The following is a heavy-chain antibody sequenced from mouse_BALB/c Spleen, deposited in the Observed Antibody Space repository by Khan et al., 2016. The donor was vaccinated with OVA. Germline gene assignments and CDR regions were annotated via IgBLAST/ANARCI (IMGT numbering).Heavy chain of an antibody. CDR1: GYAFTSYT. D-gene: IGHD1-1*01. Sequence: VQLQQSGAELARPGASVKMSCKASGYAFTSYTIHWIKKRPGQGLEWIGYINPSNGYTNYNQKFKDKDTLTKDKYSTTAYLQLRSLTSDASEIFSCVRDGTYHRNDGWFAYWGQGTLVTVSA. J-gene: IGHJ3*01. V-gene: IGHV1-4*01. CDR2: INPSNGYT. CDR3: VRDGTYHRNDGWFAY.